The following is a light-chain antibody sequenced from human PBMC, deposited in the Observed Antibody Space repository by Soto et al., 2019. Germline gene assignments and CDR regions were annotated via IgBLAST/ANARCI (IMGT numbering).Light chain of an antibody. CDR2: EGS. J-gene: IGLJ2*01. CDR1: SSDVGSYNL. Sequence: QSALTQPASVSGSPGQSITISCTGTSSDVGSYNLASWYQQHPGKAPKLMIYEGSKRPSGVSNRFSGSKSGNTASLTISGLQAEDEADYYCCSYAGSSTLVLGGGTQLTVL. CDR3: CSYAGSSTLV. V-gene: IGLV2-23*01.